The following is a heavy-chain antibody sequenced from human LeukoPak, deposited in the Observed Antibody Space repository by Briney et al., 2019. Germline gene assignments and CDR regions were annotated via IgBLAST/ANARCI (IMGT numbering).Heavy chain of an antibody. V-gene: IGHV4-59*01. CDR2: FYYSGST. J-gene: IGHJ4*01. CDR3: ARGGGYSYGSFDY. D-gene: IGHD5-18*01. CDR1: GDSINNYY. Sequence: KPSETLSLTCTVSGDSINNYYWSWIRQSPGKGLEWIGYFYYSGSTSYNPSLKSRVTISLDTSNKQFSLKLRSVTAADTAVYYCARGGGYSYGSFDYWGQGTLVTVSS.